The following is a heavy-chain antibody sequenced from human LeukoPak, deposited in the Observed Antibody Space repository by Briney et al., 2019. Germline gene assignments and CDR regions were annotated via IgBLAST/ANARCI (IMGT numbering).Heavy chain of an antibody. CDR2: ISGSGGST. Sequence: PGGSLRLSCAASGFTFSSYDMSWVRQAPGKGLEWVSAISGSGGSTYYADAVKGRFTISRDNSKNTLYLQMNSLRAEDTAVYYCAKSTSGYCSSTSCSAFDYWGQGTLVTVSS. CDR1: GFTFSSYD. V-gene: IGHV3-23*01. CDR3: AKSTSGYCSSTSCSAFDY. J-gene: IGHJ4*02. D-gene: IGHD2-2*01.